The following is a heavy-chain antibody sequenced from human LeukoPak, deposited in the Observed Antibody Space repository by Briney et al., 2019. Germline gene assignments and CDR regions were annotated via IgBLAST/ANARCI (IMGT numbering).Heavy chain of an antibody. CDR1: GFTFSSYE. Sequence: GGSLRLSCAASGFTFSSYEMNWVRQAPGKGLEWVSYISSSGSTIYYADSVKGRFTISRDNAKNSLYLQMNSLRAEDTAVYYCARSQGIAVAPPDYWGQGTLVTVSS. J-gene: IGHJ4*02. CDR3: ARSQGIAVAPPDY. CDR2: ISSSGSTI. V-gene: IGHV3-48*03. D-gene: IGHD6-19*01.